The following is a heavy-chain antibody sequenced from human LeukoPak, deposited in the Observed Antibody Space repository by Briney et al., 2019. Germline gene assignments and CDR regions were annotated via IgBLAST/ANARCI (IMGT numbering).Heavy chain of an antibody. CDR1: GDSVSSNTGI. D-gene: IGHD2-8*02. J-gene: IGHJ3*02. Sequence: SQTLPLTCAISGDSVSSNTGIWNWVRQSPSRGLEWLGRTYYRSKWFIDYALSVKGRMTINPDTSKNQFSLQLNSVTPEDTAVYYCARDKVLNGFDIWGQGTMVTVSS. CDR2: TYYRSKWFI. CDR3: ARDKVLNGFDI. V-gene: IGHV6-1*01.